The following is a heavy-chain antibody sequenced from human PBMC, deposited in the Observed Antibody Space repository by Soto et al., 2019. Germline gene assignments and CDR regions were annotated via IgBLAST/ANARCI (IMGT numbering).Heavy chain of an antibody. D-gene: IGHD5-18*01. CDR1: GGSISSYY. V-gene: IGHV4-59*01. CDR2: IYYSGST. Sequence: QVQLQESGPGLVKPSETLSLTCTVSGGSISSYYWSWIRQPPGKGLEWIGYIYYSGSTNYNPSLKSRVTISVDTSKNQFSLKLSSVTAADTAVYYCARGRGYKRGVDYWGQGTLVTVSS. J-gene: IGHJ4*02. CDR3: ARGRGYKRGVDY.